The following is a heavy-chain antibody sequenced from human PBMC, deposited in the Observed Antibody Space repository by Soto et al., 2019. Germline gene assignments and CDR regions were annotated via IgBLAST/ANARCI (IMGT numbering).Heavy chain of an antibody. J-gene: IGHJ4*02. CDR2: ISSSSYT. Sequence: GGSLRLSCAASGFTFSDYYMSWIRQAPGKGLEWVSYISSSSYTNYADSVKGRFTISRDNAKNSLYLQMNSQRAEDTAVYYCAREASVAASPSFDYWGQGTLVTVSS. CDR3: AREASVAASPSFDY. V-gene: IGHV3-11*06. CDR1: GFTFSDYY. D-gene: IGHD2-15*01.